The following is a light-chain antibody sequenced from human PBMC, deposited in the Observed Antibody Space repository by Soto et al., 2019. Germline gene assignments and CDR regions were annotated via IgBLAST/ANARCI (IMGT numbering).Light chain of an antibody. CDR3: SSRTTSNALL. J-gene: IGLJ2*01. Sequence: QSALTQPPSVSGSPGQSVTISCTGTSSDVGSYNRVSWYQQPPGTAPKLMIYEVSNRPSGVPDRFSGSKSGNTASLTISGLQAEDEADYYCSSRTTSNALLFGGGTKVTVL. CDR1: SSDVGSYNR. CDR2: EVS. V-gene: IGLV2-18*02.